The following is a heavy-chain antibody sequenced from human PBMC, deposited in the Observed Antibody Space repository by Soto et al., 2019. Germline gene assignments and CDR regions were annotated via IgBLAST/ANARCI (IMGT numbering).Heavy chain of an antibody. J-gene: IGHJ4*02. V-gene: IGHV4-34*01. D-gene: IGHD5-12*01. CDR1: GGSFSGYS. CDR2: INHSGST. CDR3: ARATQIVAMGLPFDC. Sequence: SETLSLTCAVYGGSFSGYSWNWIRQPPGKGLEWIGEINHSGSTNYNPSLKSRVTISLDTSKNQFSLRLTSLTAADTAVYFCARATQIVAMGLPFDCWGQGIRVTVSS.